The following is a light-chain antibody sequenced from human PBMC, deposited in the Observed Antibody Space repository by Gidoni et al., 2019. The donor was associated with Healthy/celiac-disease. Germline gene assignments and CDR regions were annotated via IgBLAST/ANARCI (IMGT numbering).Light chain of an antibody. CDR1: QIISSW. CDR2: DAS. CDR3: QQYNSYPWT. V-gene: IGKV1-5*01. Sequence: DIQITQSPSTLSSSVGDRVTITCRASQIISSWLAWYQQKPGKAPKLLIYDASSLESGVPSRFSGSGSGTEFTLTISSLQPDDFATYYCQQYNSYPWTFGQGTKVEIK. J-gene: IGKJ1*01.